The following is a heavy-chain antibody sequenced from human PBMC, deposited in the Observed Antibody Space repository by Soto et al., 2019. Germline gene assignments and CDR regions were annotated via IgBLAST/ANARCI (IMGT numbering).Heavy chain of an antibody. J-gene: IGHJ6*02. CDR2: ISYDGGDK. D-gene: IGHD1-26*01. Sequence: PGGSLRLSCAASGFTFSSYTMHWVRQTPGKGLEWVAHISYDGGDKYYADSVKGRFTISRDNSKSTLYLQMNSLRAEDTSVYYCARDMSGGTYNYYYGMDVWGQGTTVTVSS. CDR3: ARDMSGGTYNYYYGMDV. CDR1: GFTFSSYT. V-gene: IGHV3-30-3*01.